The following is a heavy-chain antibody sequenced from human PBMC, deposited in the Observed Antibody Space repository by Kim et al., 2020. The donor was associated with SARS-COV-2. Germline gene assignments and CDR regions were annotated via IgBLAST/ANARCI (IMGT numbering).Heavy chain of an antibody. V-gene: IGHV4-39*01. CDR1: GGSFSSSSYN. CDR2: MYYSGSA. D-gene: IGHD3-10*01. Sequence: SETLSLTCTVSGGSFSSSSYNWGWIRQPPGEGLEWLGSMYYSGSAYYNPSLRSRVTTSVDTTKNQFSMKMSSVTAADTAVYYCAGTTHITVIRGIISFYFDYWGQGSLVTVSS. CDR3: AGTTHITVIRGIISFYFDY. J-gene: IGHJ4*02.